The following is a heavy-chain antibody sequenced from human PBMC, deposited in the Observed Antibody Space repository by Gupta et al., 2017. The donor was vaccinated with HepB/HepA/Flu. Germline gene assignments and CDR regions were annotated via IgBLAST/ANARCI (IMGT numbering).Heavy chain of an antibody. CDR2: IYPGDSDT. CDR1: GYSFPSYW. J-gene: IGHJ4*02. V-gene: IGHV5-51*01. D-gene: IGHD3-22*01. CDR3: ATHGGVYDSSGYYPDYFDY. Sequence: EVQLVQSGAEVKKPGESLKISCKGSGYSFPSYWIGWLRQMPGKGLEWMGIIYPGDSDTRYSPSFQGQVTISADKSISTAYLQWSSLKASDTAMYYCATHGGVYDSSGYYPDYFDYWGQGTLVTVSS.